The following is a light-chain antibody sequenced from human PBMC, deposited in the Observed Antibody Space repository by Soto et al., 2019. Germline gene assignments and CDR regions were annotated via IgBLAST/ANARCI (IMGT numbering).Light chain of an antibody. CDR2: DAS. V-gene: IGKV1-9*01. CDR3: QQLNSYLT. J-gene: IGKJ4*01. Sequence: DIHLTQSPSFLSASVGDRVTITCRASLAISNYLAWYQQKPGKAPKLLIYDASTLQGGGPSRFSGSGSGTEFTLTIRNLQPDDFATYYCQQLNSYLTFDGGTKVEIK. CDR1: LAISNY.